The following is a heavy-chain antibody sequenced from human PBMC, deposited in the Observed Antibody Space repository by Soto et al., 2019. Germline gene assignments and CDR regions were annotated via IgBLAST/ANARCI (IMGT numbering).Heavy chain of an antibody. CDR1: VFTFSSYS. V-gene: IGHV3-21*01. D-gene: IGHD3-22*01. J-gene: IGHJ6*02. Sequence: XSVRLSCAASVFTFSSYSMNWVRQAPGKGLEWFSSISSSSSYIYYADSVKGRFTISRDNAKNSLYLQMNSLRAEDTAVYYCARDLLYYYDSSGYYGMDVWSQGTTVTVSS. CDR3: ARDLLYYYDSSGYYGMDV. CDR2: ISSSSSYI.